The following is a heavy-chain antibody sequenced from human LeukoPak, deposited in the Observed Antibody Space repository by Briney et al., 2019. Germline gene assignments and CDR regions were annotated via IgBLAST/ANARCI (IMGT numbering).Heavy chain of an antibody. Sequence: QPGGSLRLSCAASGFTFSSYGMHWVRQAPGKGLEWVAFIRYDGSNKYYADSVKGRFTISRDNSKNTLYLQMNSLRAEDTAVYYCAKDGVSSWSRYYYYMDVWGKGTTVTISS. CDR1: GFTFSSYG. CDR2: IRYDGSNK. D-gene: IGHD6-6*01. J-gene: IGHJ6*03. CDR3: AKDGVSSWSRYYYYMDV. V-gene: IGHV3-30*02.